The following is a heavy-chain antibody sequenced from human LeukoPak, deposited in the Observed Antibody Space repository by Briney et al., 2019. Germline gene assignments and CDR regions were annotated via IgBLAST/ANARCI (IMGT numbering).Heavy chain of an antibody. CDR1: GFTFSSYS. CDR3: AELGITMIGGA. CDR2: IRSSSSTI. V-gene: IGHV3-48*01. Sequence: GGSPRLSCAASGFTFSSYSMNWVRQAPGKGLEWVAYIRSSSSTIYYADSVKGRFTISTDNANNSVHLQMNSLRAEDTAVYYCAELGITMIGGAWGKGTTVTISS. D-gene: IGHD3-10*02. J-gene: IGHJ6*04.